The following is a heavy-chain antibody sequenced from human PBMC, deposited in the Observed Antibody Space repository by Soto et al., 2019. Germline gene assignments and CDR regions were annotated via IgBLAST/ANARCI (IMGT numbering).Heavy chain of an antibody. Sequence: GASVKVSCKASGGTFSSYAISWVRQAPGQGLEWMGGIIPIFGTANYAQKCQGRVTITADESTSTAYMELSSLRSEDTAVYYCARDSIAAAGTPFGYWGQGTLVTVSS. V-gene: IGHV1-69*13. J-gene: IGHJ4*02. D-gene: IGHD6-13*01. CDR3: ARDSIAAAGTPFGY. CDR2: IIPIFGTA. CDR1: GGTFSSYA.